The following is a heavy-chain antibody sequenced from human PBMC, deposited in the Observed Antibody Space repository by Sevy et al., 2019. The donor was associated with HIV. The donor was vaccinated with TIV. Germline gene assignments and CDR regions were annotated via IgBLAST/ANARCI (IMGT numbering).Heavy chain of an antibody. J-gene: IGHJ4*02. V-gene: IGHV3-30*04. CDR1: GFTFSSYA. CDR3: ARDPQGSYYYFDY. CDR2: ISYDGSNK. D-gene: IGHD1-26*01. Sequence: GESLKTSCAASGFTFSSYAVHWVRQAPGKGLEWVAVISYDGSNKYYADSVKGRFTISRDNSKNTLYLQMNSLRAEDTAVYHCARDPQGSYYYFDYRGQGTLVTVSS.